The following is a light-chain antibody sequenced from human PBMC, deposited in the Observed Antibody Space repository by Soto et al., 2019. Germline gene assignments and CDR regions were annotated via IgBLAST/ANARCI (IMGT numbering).Light chain of an antibody. CDR3: QQYGSSPLT. Sequence: EIVLTQSPATLSLSPGESATLSCRASQNVASYLAWFQQKPGQPPRLLVYDVSTRATGIPARFSDSGSETDFTLTISRLEPEDFAVYYCQQYGSSPLTFGGGTKVDIK. J-gene: IGKJ4*01. CDR1: QNVASY. CDR2: DVS. V-gene: IGKV3-20*01.